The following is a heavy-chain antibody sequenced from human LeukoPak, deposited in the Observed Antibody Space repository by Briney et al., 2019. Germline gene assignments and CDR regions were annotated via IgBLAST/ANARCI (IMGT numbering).Heavy chain of an antibody. CDR2: IRYDGSNK. J-gene: IGHJ4*02. CDR1: GFTFSSYG. V-gene: IGHV3-30*02. Sequence: TGGSLRLSCAASGFTFSSYGMHWVRQAPGKGLEWAAFIRYDGSNKYYADSVKGRFTISRDNSKNTLYLQMNSLRAEDTAVYYCATEGQGYYDSSGYYPKTPFDYWGQGTLVTVSS. D-gene: IGHD3-22*01. CDR3: ATEGQGYYDSSGYYPKTPFDY.